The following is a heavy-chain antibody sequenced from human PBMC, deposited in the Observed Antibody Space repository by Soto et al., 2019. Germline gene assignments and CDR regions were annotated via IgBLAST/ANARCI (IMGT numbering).Heavy chain of an antibody. CDR1: GFTFSNAW. J-gene: IGHJ6*02. V-gene: IGHV3-15*01. Sequence: EVQLVESGGGLVKPGGSLRLSSAASGFTFSNAWMSWVRQAPGKGLEWVGRIKSKTDGGTTDYAAPVKGRFTISRDDSKNTLYLQMNSLKTEDTAVYYCTTGDVVVVAATRYYYYGMDVWGQGTTVTVSS. CDR2: IKSKTDGGTT. D-gene: IGHD2-15*01. CDR3: TTGDVVVVAATRYYYYGMDV.